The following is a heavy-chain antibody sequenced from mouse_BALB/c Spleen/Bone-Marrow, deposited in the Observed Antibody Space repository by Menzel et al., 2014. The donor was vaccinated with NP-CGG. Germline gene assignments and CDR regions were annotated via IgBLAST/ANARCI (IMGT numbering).Heavy chain of an antibody. V-gene: IGHV7-1*02. Sequence: EVHLVESGGGLVQPGDSLRLSCATSRFTFSDFYTEWVRQPPGKRLEWIAASRNKAKYYTTEYSASVKGRFIVSRDTSQSVLYLQMNALRAEDTAIYYCARDVGYGNYFVYWGQGTLVTVSA. CDR2: SRNKAKYYTT. D-gene: IGHD2-10*02. CDR3: ARDVGYGNYFVY. J-gene: IGHJ3*01. CDR1: RFTFSDFY.